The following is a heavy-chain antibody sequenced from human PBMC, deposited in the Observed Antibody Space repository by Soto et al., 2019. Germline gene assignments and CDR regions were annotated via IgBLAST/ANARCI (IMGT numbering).Heavy chain of an antibody. J-gene: IGHJ6*02. D-gene: IGHD2-2*01. Sequence: QVQLVQSGAEVKKPGASVKVSCKASGYTFINYGISWVRQAPGQGLEWMGWISPYRGNTNYAQKFHGRVTMSSDKSTTTAYMELRSLRYDDTGVYYCASQIVPSVYYGMEVWGQGTTDTVSS. CDR2: ISPYRGNT. CDR1: GYTFINYG. V-gene: IGHV1-18*01. CDR3: ASQIVPSVYYGMEV.